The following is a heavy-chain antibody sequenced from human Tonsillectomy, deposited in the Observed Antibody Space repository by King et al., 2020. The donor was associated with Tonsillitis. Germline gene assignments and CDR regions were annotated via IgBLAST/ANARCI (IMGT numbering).Heavy chain of an antibody. V-gene: IGHV3-30*02. CDR2: IRYDGSNK. CDR1: GFTFSSYG. Sequence: VQLVESGGGVVQPGGSLRLSCAVSGFTFSSYGMHWVRQAPGMGLEWVAFIRYDGSNKYYADSVKGRFTISRDNSKNTLYLQMNSLRVEDTAVYYCAKDHPDSSGYYHYFDYWGQGTLVTVSS. J-gene: IGHJ4*02. CDR3: AKDHPDSSGYYHYFDY. D-gene: IGHD3-22*01.